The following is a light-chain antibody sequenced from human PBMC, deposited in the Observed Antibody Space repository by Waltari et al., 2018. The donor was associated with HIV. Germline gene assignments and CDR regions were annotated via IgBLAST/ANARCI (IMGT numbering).Light chain of an antibody. Sequence: DIQMTQSPSTLSASVGDRVTITCRASQSISTWLAWYQQKPGRAPNLLIYQASTLEDGVPSRFSGSGSGTEFTLTISSLQPDDLATYYCQQYNTDSRTFGQGTKVAIK. CDR3: QQYNTDSRT. V-gene: IGKV1-5*03. CDR2: QAS. CDR1: QSISTW. J-gene: IGKJ1*01.